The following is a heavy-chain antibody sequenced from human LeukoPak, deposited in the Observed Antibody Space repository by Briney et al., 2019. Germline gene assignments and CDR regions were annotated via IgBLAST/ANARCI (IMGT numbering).Heavy chain of an antibody. D-gene: IGHD3-22*01. Sequence: ASVKVSCKASGYTFTSYGISWVRQAPGQGLEWMGLISAYNGNTNHAQNLQGRVTMTTDTSTSTAYMELRSLRSDDTAVYYCAREPYYYDSSVNDYWGQGTLVTVSS. J-gene: IGHJ4*02. CDR3: AREPYYYDSSVNDY. CDR2: ISAYNGNT. V-gene: IGHV1-18*01. CDR1: GYTFTSYG.